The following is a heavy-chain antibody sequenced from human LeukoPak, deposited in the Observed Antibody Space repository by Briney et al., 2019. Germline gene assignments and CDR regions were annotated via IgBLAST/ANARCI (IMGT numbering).Heavy chain of an antibody. Sequence: SETLSLTCTVSGGSISSSSYYWGWIRQPPGKGLEWIGSIYYSGSTYYNPSPKSRVTISVETSKNQFSLKLSSVTAADTAVYYCARDRGVVVLAAILWFDPWGQGTLVTVSS. J-gene: IGHJ5*02. V-gene: IGHV4-39*07. D-gene: IGHD2-2*01. CDR2: IYYSGST. CDR3: ARDRGVVVLAAILWFDP. CDR1: GGSISSSSYY.